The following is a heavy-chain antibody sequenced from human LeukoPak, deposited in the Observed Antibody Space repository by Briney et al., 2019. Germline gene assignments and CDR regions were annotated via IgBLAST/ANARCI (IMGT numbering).Heavy chain of an antibody. V-gene: IGHV4-59*08. D-gene: IGHD4-17*01. CDR2: IYYSGST. Sequence: SETLSLTCTVSGGFISTYYWSWIRQPPGKGLEWIGYIYYSGSTTYNPSLKSRVTISVDTSKNQFSLKLNSVTAADTAVYYCARTFQAPSYGDSDSRTKYPYSMDVWGQGTMVAVSS. CDR3: ARTFQAPSYGDSDSRTKYPYSMDV. CDR1: GGFISTYY. J-gene: IGHJ6*02.